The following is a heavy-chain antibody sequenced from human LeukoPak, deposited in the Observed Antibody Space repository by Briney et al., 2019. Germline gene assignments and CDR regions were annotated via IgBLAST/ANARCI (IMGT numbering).Heavy chain of an antibody. Sequence: GGSLRLSCAASGFTFSNYEMNWVRQAPGKGLEWLSYISGNGNTIYYADSVKGRFTISRDNSKNTLYLQMNSLRAEDTAVYYCAKDQKQWNYWGQGTLVTVSS. CDR2: ISGNGNTI. CDR1: GFTFSNYE. CDR3: AKDQKQWNY. J-gene: IGHJ4*02. V-gene: IGHV3-48*03. D-gene: IGHD6-19*01.